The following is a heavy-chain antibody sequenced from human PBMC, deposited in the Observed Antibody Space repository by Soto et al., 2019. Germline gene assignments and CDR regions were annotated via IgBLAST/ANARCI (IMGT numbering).Heavy chain of an antibody. J-gene: IGHJ4*02. CDR3: AKAVLPSHSSRYY. D-gene: IGHD6-13*01. CDR1: GFTFSSYA. Sequence: HPGGSLRLSCAASGFTFSSYAMSWVRQAPGKGLEWVSAISGSGDTTYYADSVKGRFTISRDNSKNTLYLQMNSLRAEDTALYYCAKAVLPSHSSRYYWGQGTLVTVSS. CDR2: ISGSGDTT. V-gene: IGHV3-23*01.